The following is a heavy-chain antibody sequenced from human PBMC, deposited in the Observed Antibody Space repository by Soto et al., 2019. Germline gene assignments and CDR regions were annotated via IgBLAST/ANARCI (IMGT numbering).Heavy chain of an antibody. CDR2: INPSGDT. V-gene: IGHV1-46*01. CDR3: ARGSCGPAAMPPHCYGMDV. Sequence: ASVKVSCKASGDTFTSYYMHWVRQAPGQGLEWMGIINPSGDTSYAQKFQGRVTMTRDTSTSTAYMELSRLRSDDTAVYYCARGSCGPAAMPPHCYGMDVWGQGTTVTVSS. J-gene: IGHJ6*02. D-gene: IGHD2-2*01. CDR1: GDTFTSYY.